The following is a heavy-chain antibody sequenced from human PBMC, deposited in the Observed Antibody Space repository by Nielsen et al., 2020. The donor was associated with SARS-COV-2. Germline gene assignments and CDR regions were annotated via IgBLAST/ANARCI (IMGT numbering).Heavy chain of an antibody. D-gene: IGHD3-9*01. V-gene: IGHV3-7*01. CDR2: IKEDGSEK. CDR1: GFSFSSYW. Sequence: GESLKISCVASGFSFSSYWMSWVRQAPGKGLEWVANIKEDGSEKYYVASVQGRFTISRDNAKNSLYLQMNSLRAEDTAVYYCARGDYDLLTGYSFYYSGMDVWGQGTTVTVSS. J-gene: IGHJ6*02. CDR3: ARGDYDLLTGYSFYYSGMDV.